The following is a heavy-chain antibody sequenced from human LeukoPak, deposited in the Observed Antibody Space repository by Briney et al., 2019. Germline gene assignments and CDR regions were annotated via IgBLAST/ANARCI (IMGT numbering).Heavy chain of an antibody. J-gene: IGHJ6*02. CDR1: GFTFSSYG. Sequence: PGGSLRLSCAASGFTFSSYGMHWVRQAPGKGLEWVAVISYDGSNKYYADSVKGRFTIPRDNSKNTLYLQMNSLRAEDTAVYYCARYYGSGRGYYGLDVWGQGTTVTVFS. D-gene: IGHD3-10*01. CDR3: ARYYGSGRGYYGLDV. V-gene: IGHV3-30*03. CDR2: ISYDGSNK.